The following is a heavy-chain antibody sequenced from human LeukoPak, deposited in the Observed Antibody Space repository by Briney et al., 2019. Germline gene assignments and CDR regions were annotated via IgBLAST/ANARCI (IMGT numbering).Heavy chain of an antibody. CDR3: TTSPYDSSGYYHY. Sequence: GGSLRLSCAASGFAFSNAWMSWVRQAPGKGLEWVGCIKSKTDGGTTDHAAPVKGRFTISRDDSKNTLYLQMNSLKTEDTAVYYCTTSPYDSSGYYHYWGQGTLVTVSS. D-gene: IGHD3-22*01. V-gene: IGHV3-15*01. CDR2: IKSKTDGGTT. J-gene: IGHJ4*02. CDR1: GFAFSNAW.